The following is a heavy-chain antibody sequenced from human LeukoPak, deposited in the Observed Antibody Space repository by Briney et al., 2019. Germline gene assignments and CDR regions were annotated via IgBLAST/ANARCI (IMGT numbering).Heavy chain of an antibody. V-gene: IGHV3-11*01. CDR2: ISSSGNTI. D-gene: IGHD6-13*01. CDR3: ARVLRGSWYVDY. Sequence: KTGGSLRLSCAASGFTFSDYYMSWIRQAPGKGLEWVSYISSSGNTIYYADSVKGRFTISRDNAKNSLYLQMNSLRAEDTAVYYCARVLRGSWYVDYWGQGTLVTVSS. CDR1: GFTFSDYY. J-gene: IGHJ4*02.